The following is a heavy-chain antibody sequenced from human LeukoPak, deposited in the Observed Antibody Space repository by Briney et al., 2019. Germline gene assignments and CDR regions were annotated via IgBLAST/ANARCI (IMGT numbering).Heavy chain of an antibody. J-gene: IGHJ2*01. D-gene: IGHD3-22*01. V-gene: IGHV4-59*01. CDR2: IYYSGNT. CDR3: ARDRDSRGLRDFDL. Sequence: PSETLSLTCTVSGGSINSYYWSWIRQPPGKGLEWIGYIYYSGNTNYNPSLKSRVSISIDTSKNQLSLQLSSVTAADTAVYYCARDRDSRGLRDFDLWGRGTLVTVSA. CDR1: GGSINSYY.